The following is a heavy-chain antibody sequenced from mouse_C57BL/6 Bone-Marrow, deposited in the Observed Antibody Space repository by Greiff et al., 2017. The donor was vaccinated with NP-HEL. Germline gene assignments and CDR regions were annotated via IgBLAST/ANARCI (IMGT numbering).Heavy chain of an antibody. V-gene: IGHV1-55*01. CDR2: IYPGSGST. Sequence: QVQLQQSGAELVKPGASVTMSCKASGYTFTSYWITWVKQRPGQGLEWIGDIYPGSGSTNYNEKFKSKATLTVDTSSSTAYMQLSSLTAEDSAVYYCGRQWLGVLFAYWGQGTLVTVSA. CDR3: GRQWLGVLFAY. CDR1: GYTFTSYW. J-gene: IGHJ3*01. D-gene: IGHD2-2*01.